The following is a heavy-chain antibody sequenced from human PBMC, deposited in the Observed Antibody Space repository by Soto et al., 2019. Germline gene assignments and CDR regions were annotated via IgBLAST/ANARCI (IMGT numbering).Heavy chain of an antibody. CDR3: SKAMIGSYDSDAFDV. Sequence: QVQLVESGGGVVQPGRSLRLSCAASGFSFSRYGIHWVRQAPGKGLEWVAVISYDESTTFYADSVKGRFTISRDNSKNSLFLQMNSLRPEDTAVYYCSKAMIGSYDSDAFDVWGQVTMVTVSS. CDR1: GFSFSRYG. D-gene: IGHD3-22*01. CDR2: ISYDESTT. J-gene: IGHJ3*01. V-gene: IGHV3-30*18.